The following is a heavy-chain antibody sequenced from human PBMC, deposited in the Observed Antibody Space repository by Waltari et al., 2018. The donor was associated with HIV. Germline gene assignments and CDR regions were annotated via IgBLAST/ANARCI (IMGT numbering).Heavy chain of an antibody. Sequence: EVPLVESGGGLVQPGGSLRLACAASGFTFSRYSMNWVRQAPGKAREWVSYIRSSSSTIDYADSVKGRFTSTRDNAKNSLYLQMNSLRAEDTAVYYCARGTGGYYPSSFDYWGQGTLVTVSS. CDR3: ARGTGGYYPSSFDY. V-gene: IGHV3-48*01. J-gene: IGHJ4*02. CDR2: IRSSSSTI. CDR1: GFTFSRYS. D-gene: IGHD3-22*01.